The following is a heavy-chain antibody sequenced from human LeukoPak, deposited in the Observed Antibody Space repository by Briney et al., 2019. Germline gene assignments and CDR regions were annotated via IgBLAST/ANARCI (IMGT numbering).Heavy chain of an antibody. CDR2: IYSGGST. CDR1: GFTVSSNY. Sequence: GGSLRLSCAASGFTVSSNYMSWVRQAPGKGLEWVSVIYSGGSTYYADSVKGRFTISRDNSKNTLYLQMNSLRAEDTAVYYCATATYYYDSSGYCTTRGFDYWGQGTLVTVSS. CDR3: ATATYYYDSSGYCTTRGFDY. D-gene: IGHD3-22*01. V-gene: IGHV3-53*01. J-gene: IGHJ4*02.